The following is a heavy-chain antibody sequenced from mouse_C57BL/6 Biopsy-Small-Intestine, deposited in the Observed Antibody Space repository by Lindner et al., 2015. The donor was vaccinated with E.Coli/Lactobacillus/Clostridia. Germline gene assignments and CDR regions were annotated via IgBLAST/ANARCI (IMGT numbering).Heavy chain of an antibody. CDR1: GFNIKDYY. V-gene: IGHV14-2*01. CDR3: ARAPADWYFDV. CDR2: IDPEDGET. J-gene: IGHJ1*03. Sequence: VQLQESGAELVKPGASVKLSCTASGFNIKDYYMHWVKQRTEQGLEWIGRIDPEDGETKCAPKFQGKATITADTSSNTAYLQLSSLTSEDTAVYYCARAPADWYFDVWGTGTTVTVSS.